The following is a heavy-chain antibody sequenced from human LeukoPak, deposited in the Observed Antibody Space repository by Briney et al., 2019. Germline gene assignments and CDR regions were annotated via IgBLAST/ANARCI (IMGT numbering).Heavy chain of an antibody. V-gene: IGHV3-74*01. J-gene: IGHJ4*02. CDR2: INSDGSST. Sequence: GGSLRLSCAASGFTFSSYWMHWVRQAPGKGLVWVSRINSDGSSTSHADSVKGRFTISRDNAKNTLYLQMNSLRAEDTAVYYCARPSEATTYYFDYWGQGTLVTVSS. CDR3: ARPSEATTYYFDY. D-gene: IGHD5-12*01. CDR1: GFTFSSYW.